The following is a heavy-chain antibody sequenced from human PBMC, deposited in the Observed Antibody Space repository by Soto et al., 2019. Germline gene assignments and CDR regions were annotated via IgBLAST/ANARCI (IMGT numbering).Heavy chain of an antibody. J-gene: IGHJ3*02. Sequence: QVQLVESGGGVVQPGRSLRLSCVASGFSLTNYVIHWVRRAPGKGLEWVAVLSCDGDYVDFADSVKGRVIITRDTSKKTVYFKMNTLKVEDTAVYHCATVMSPTNINDAFDIWGRGTEVAVSA. V-gene: IGHV3-33*03. CDR2: LSCDGDYV. CDR3: ATVMSPTNINDAFDI. CDR1: GFSLTNYV.